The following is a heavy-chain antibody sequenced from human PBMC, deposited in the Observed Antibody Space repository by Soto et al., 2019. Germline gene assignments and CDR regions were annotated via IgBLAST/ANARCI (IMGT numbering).Heavy chain of an antibody. D-gene: IGHD4-4*01. Sequence: PGGSLRLSCAASGFTFSSYAMSWVRQPPGQGLEWVSAISGSGGSTYYADSVKGRFTISRDNSKNTLYLQMNSLRAEDTAVYYCAKAQDYIWGYYYGMDVWGQGTTVTVS. V-gene: IGHV3-23*01. CDR3: AKAQDYIWGYYYGMDV. CDR1: GFTFSSYA. CDR2: ISGSGGST. J-gene: IGHJ6*02.